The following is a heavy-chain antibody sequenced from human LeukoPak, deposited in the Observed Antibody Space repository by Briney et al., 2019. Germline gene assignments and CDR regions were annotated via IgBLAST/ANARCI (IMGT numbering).Heavy chain of an antibody. Sequence: GGSLRLSCAASGFAFSSYSMTWVRQAPGKGLEWVSSIGTSSSDKAYADSVKGRFTISRDNAMKSAYLQMNSPRAEDTAVYYCARDRSPLYYDSSGYDFGGQGTLVTVSS. CDR2: IGTSSSDK. V-gene: IGHV3-21*01. D-gene: IGHD3-22*01. J-gene: IGHJ4*02. CDR1: GFAFSSYS. CDR3: ARDRSPLYYDSSGYDF.